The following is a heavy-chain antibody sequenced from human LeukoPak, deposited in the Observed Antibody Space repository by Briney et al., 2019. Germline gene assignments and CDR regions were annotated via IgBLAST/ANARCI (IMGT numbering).Heavy chain of an antibody. D-gene: IGHD2-15*01. J-gene: IGHJ1*01. CDR2: INHSGSI. Sequence: SETLSLTCAVYGGSFSGYYWSWIRQPPGKGLEWIGEINHSGSINYNPSLKSRVTISVDTSKNQFSLKLSSVTAADTAVYYCAREGYCSGGSCYPEYFQHWGQGTLVTVSS. CDR3: AREGYCSGGSCYPEYFQH. V-gene: IGHV4-34*01. CDR1: GGSFSGYY.